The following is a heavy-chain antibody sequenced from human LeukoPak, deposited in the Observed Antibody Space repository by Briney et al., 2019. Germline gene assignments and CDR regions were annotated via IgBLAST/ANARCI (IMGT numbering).Heavy chain of an antibody. J-gene: IGHJ4*02. D-gene: IGHD3-22*01. CDR2: IYYSGST. Sequence: SETLSLTCTVSGGSISSYYWSWIRQPPGKGLEWIGYIYYSGSTNHNPSLKSRVTISVDTSKNQFSLKLSSVTAADTAVYYCARSDISTVDYWGQGTLVTVSS. CDR3: ARSDISTVDY. CDR1: GGSISSYY. V-gene: IGHV4-59*08.